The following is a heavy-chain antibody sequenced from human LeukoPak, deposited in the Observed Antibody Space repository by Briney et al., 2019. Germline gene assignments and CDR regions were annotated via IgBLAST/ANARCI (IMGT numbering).Heavy chain of an antibody. J-gene: IGHJ5*02. CDR1: GFTFSSYA. CDR3: AKDITMVRGVIISSNWFDP. Sequence: GGSLRLSCAASGFTFSSYAMSWVRQAPGKGLEWVSAISGSGGSTYYADSVKGRFTISRDNSKNTLYLQMDSLRAEDTAVYYCAKDITMVRGVIISSNWFDPWGQGTLVTVSS. CDR2: ISGSGGST. V-gene: IGHV3-23*01. D-gene: IGHD3-10*01.